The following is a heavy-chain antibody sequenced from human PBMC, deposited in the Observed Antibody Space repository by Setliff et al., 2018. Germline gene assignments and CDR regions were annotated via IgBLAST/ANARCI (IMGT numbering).Heavy chain of an antibody. CDR1: DGSFSDYY. CDR3: ARRWNFGPYGSGIHDGFDM. Sequence: SETLSLTCVVYDGSFSDYYWSWIRQPPGKGLEWIGEINHYGSTKYKSSLKSRVTISVDTPKNQFSLKLNSVTAADTAVYYCARRWNFGPYGSGIHDGFDMWGEGTMVT. J-gene: IGHJ3*02. CDR2: INHYGST. D-gene: IGHD3-10*01. V-gene: IGHV4-34*01.